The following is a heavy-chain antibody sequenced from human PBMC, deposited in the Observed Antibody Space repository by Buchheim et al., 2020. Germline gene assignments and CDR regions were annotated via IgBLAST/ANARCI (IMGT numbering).Heavy chain of an antibody. J-gene: IGHJ4*02. CDR2: ISSNSATI. CDR1: GFSFDIYS. D-gene: IGHD3-22*01. V-gene: IGHV3-48*02. CDR3: ARPKGRDYYDNRGFGVFDY. Sequence: EVQLLESGGGLVQPGGSLRLSCAASGFSFDIYSMNWVRQAPGQGLQWISFISSNSATIYYADSVRGRFTISRDSAKNSLYLQMNSLRDEDTAVYYCARPKGRDYYDNRGFGVFDYWGQGTL.